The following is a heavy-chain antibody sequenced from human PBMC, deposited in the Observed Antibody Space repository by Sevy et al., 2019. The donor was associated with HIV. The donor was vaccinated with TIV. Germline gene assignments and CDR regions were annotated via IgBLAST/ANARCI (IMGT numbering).Heavy chain of an antibody. D-gene: IGHD2-2*01. V-gene: IGHV3-7*03. CDR2: IKRDGSEK. CDR1: GFSFNMYW. J-gene: IGHJ4*02. Sequence: GGSLRLSCTASGFSFNMYWMSWVRQAPGQGLEWVAHIKRDGSEKYYVDSVRGRFTISRNNAQKSLFLQMNDVRVDDTAIYYCARAIGAAAAYWGQGTMVTVSS. CDR3: ARAIGAAAAY.